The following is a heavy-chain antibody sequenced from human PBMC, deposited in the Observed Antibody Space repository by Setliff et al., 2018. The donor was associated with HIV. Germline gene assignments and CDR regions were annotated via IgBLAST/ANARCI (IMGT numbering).Heavy chain of an antibody. D-gene: IGHD1-7*01. CDR3: ARKSGTTLHYPYYYMDV. J-gene: IGHJ6*03. V-gene: IGHV1-69*10. Sequence: ASVKVSCKASGGTFRTYGVSWVRLAPGQGLEWMGGIVPVLNRADYAQRFHGRVTITADESTNTVYMELRSLTPEDTAIYYCARKSGTTLHYPYYYMDVWGKGTTGTVS. CDR2: IVPVLNRA. CDR1: GGTFRTYG.